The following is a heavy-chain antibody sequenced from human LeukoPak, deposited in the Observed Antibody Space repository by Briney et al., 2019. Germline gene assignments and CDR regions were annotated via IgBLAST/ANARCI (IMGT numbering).Heavy chain of an antibody. CDR2: ISYDGSNK. CDR1: GFTFSSYA. Sequence: GGSLRLSCAASGFTFSSYAMHWVRQAPGKGLEWVAVISYDGSNKYYADSVKGRFTISRDNSKNTLYLQMNSLRAEDTAVYYCARNQLGIAVAGTASRYYYGMDVWGQGTTVTVSS. J-gene: IGHJ6*02. V-gene: IGHV3-30*04. D-gene: IGHD6-19*01. CDR3: ARNQLGIAVAGTASRYYYGMDV.